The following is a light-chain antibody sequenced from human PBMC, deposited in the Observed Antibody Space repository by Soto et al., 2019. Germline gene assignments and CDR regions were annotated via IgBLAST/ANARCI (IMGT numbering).Light chain of an antibody. CDR2: EVN. V-gene: IGLV2-8*01. J-gene: IGLJ1*01. CDR3: SSYAGSNYV. Sequence: VLTQAPSGSVFPGQSVSVSCTRTSSDVGGYIYVSWYQQHPGKVPKLMIYEVNKRPSGVPDRFSGSRSGNTASLTVSGLQTEDEADYYCSSYAGSNYVFGTGTKVTVL. CDR1: SSDVGGYIY.